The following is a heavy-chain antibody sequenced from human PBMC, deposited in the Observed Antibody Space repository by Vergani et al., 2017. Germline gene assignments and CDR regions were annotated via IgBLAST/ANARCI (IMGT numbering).Heavy chain of an antibody. V-gene: IGHV3-30*18. Sequence: QVQLVESGGGLVQPGRSLRLSCAASGFTFSSYCMHWVRQAPGKGLEWVSVISYDGSNKYFADSVKGRFTISRDNSKNTLYLQMNSLRAEDTAVYYCAKSTSSSWYYAFDIWGQGTMVTVSS. CDR3: AKSTSSSWYYAFDI. CDR2: ISYDGSNK. CDR1: GFTFSSYC. D-gene: IGHD6-13*01. J-gene: IGHJ3*02.